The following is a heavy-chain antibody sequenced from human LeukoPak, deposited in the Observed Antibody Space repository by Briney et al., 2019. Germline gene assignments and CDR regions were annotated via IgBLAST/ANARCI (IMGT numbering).Heavy chain of an antibody. Sequence: AASVKVSCKASGGTFSSYAISWVRQAPGQGLEWMGGIIPIFGTANYAQKFQGRVTITADESTSTAYMELSSLRSEDTAVYYCARAGRDNWNSGPHFDYWGQGTLVTVSS. J-gene: IGHJ4*02. CDR1: GGTFSSYA. V-gene: IGHV1-69*13. CDR2: IIPIFGTA. CDR3: ARAGRDNWNSGPHFDY. D-gene: IGHD1-7*01.